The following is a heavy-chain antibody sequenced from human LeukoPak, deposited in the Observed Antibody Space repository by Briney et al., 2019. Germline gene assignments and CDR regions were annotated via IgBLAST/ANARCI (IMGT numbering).Heavy chain of an antibody. Sequence: GGSLSLSCAAPGFTFSSYAMSWVRQAPGKGLEWVSAISGSGGSTYYADSVKGQFTISRDNSKNTLYLQMNSLRAEDTAVYYCAKESSSGYYYYMDVWGKGTTVTVSS. CDR1: GFTFSSYA. D-gene: IGHD6-6*01. CDR2: ISGSGGST. J-gene: IGHJ6*03. CDR3: AKESSSGYYYYMDV. V-gene: IGHV3-23*01.